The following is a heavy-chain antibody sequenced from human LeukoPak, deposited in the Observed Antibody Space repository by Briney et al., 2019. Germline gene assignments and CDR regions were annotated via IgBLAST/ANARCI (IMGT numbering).Heavy chain of an antibody. J-gene: IGHJ4*02. CDR3: ARGKHPSYSSSWFYNY. V-gene: IGHV1-18*01. Sequence: ASVKVSCKASEGTFSSYAISWVRQAPGQGLEWMGWISAYNGNTNYAQKLQGRVTMTTDTSTSTAYMELRSLRSDDTAVYYCARGKHPSYSSSWFYNYWGQGTLVTVSS. CDR1: EGTFSSYA. CDR2: ISAYNGNT. D-gene: IGHD6-13*01.